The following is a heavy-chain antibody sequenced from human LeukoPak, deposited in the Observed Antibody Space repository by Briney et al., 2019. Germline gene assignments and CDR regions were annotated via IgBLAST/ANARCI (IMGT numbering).Heavy chain of an antibody. J-gene: IGHJ4*02. Sequence: SETLSLTCAVYGGSFSGYYWSWIRQPPGKGLEWIGEINHSGSTNYNPSLKSRVTISVDTSKNQFSLKLSSVTAADTAVYYCARGRGLFGSSWGGYRGQGTLVTVSS. CDR3: ARGRGLFGSSWGGY. CDR2: INHSGST. D-gene: IGHD6-13*01. CDR1: GGSFSGYY. V-gene: IGHV4-34*01.